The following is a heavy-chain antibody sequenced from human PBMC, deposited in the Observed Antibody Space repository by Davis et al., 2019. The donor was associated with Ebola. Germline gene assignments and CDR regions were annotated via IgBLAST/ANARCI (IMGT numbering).Heavy chain of an antibody. D-gene: IGHD3-16*01. J-gene: IGHJ6*02. Sequence: SAKVSCKASGGTFSSYSISWVRQAPAQGLEWMGGIIPIFGTANYAQKFQGRVTITADESTSTAYMELSSLRSEDTAVYYCARDKTSYVYYYYGMDVWGQGTTVTVSS. CDR1: GGTFSSYS. CDR3: ARDKTSYVYYYYGMDV. CDR2: IIPIFGTA. V-gene: IGHV1-69*13.